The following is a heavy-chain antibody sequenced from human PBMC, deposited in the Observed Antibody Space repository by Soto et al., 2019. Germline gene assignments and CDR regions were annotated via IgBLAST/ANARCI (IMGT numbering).Heavy chain of an antibody. V-gene: IGHV1-69*13. Sequence: GASVKVSCKASGGTFSSYTVSWLRQAPGQGLEWMGGIIPDFGTTNYAQRFQGRITITANESPNTAFMELSTLRSDDTAVYYCARGLSPTPVAVAGPDFYFGLWGRGTLVTV. CDR1: GGTFSSYT. D-gene: IGHD6-19*01. CDR2: IIPDFGTT. CDR3: ARGLSPTPVAVAGPDFYFGL. J-gene: IGHJ4*02.